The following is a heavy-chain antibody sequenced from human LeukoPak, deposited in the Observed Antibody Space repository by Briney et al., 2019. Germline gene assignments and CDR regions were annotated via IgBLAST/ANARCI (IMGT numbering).Heavy chain of an antibody. D-gene: IGHD6-13*01. J-gene: IGHJ4*02. CDR1: GFTFSSYW. Sequence: GGSLRLSCAASGFTFSSYWMHWVRQAPGRGLVWVSRINSDGSSTSYADSVKGRFTISRDNAKNTLYLQMNSLRAEDTAVYYCARGKGIAAAGTDYWGQGTLVTVSS. CDR2: INSDGSST. V-gene: IGHV3-74*01. CDR3: ARGKGIAAAGTDY.